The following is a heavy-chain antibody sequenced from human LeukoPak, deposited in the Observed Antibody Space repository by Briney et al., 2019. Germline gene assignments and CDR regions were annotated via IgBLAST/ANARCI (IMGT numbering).Heavy chain of an antibody. Sequence: GGSLRLSCVASGFYFGGHAMHWLRQAPGKGLEWVAYITYGSDTIFYADSVKGRFTISRDTSKNTLYLQMNSLRAEDTAVYYCARESTPYCSSTSCYGFDIWGQGTMVTVSS. D-gene: IGHD2-2*01. CDR2: ITYGSDTI. CDR3: ARESTPYCSSTSCYGFDI. CDR1: GFYFGGHA. J-gene: IGHJ3*02. V-gene: IGHV3-48*01.